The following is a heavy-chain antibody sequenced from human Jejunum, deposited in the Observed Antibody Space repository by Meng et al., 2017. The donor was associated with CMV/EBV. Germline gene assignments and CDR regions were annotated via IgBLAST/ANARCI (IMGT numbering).Heavy chain of an antibody. J-gene: IGHJ6*02. D-gene: IGHD2-21*01. CDR3: ARQKCGGDCDMDV. CDR1: GLTFSSYW. Sequence: SGLTFSSYWMNWVRQVPGKGLEWVANIKQEGSERYYVESVKGRFTISRNNAKNSLFLQMDGLRAEDTAVYYCARQKCGGDCDMDVWGQGTTVTVSS. V-gene: IGHV3-7*01. CDR2: IKQEGSER.